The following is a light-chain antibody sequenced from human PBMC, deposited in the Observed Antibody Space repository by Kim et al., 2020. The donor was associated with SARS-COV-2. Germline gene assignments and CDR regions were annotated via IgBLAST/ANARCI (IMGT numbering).Light chain of an antibody. V-gene: IGKV3-20*01. CDR1: QSVSNNY. CDR3: QQYGGSPYT. J-gene: IGKJ2*01. CDR2: GAS. Sequence: LSPGERATHACRASQSVSNNYLAWYQQKPGQAPRLLIYGASSRATGIPDRFSGSGSGTDFTLTISRLEPEDFAVYYCQQYGGSPYTFGQGTKLEI.